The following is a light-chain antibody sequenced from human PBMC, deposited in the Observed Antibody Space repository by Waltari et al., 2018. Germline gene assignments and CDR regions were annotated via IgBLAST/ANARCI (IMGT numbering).Light chain of an antibody. Sequence: DIQMTQSPSSLSASIGYRVTVTCRASQSVNSNLNWYQQKPGKAPRLLIYAASSLHSGVPSRFTGSGSGTDFTLTISSLQPEDFATYYCQQSYSNIVTFGQGTRLEIK. CDR1: QSVNSN. J-gene: IGKJ5*01. CDR2: AAS. CDR3: QQSYSNIVT. V-gene: IGKV1-39*01.